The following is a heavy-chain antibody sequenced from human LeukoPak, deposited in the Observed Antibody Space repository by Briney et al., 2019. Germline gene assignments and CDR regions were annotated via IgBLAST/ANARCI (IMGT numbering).Heavy chain of an antibody. CDR2: IYPRDGST. V-gene: IGHV1-46*01. CDR3: ARDQEGFDY. J-gene: IGHJ4*02. CDR1: GYTFTSNY. Sequence: ASVKVSCKASGYTFTSNYIHWVRQAPGQGLEWMGMIYPRDGSTSYAQKFQGGVTVTRDTSTSTVRMELSGLRSEDTAVYYCARDQEGFDYWGQGTLVTVSS.